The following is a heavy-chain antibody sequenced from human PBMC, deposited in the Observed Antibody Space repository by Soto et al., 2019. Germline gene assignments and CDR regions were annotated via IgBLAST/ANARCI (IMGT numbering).Heavy chain of an antibody. CDR1: GGTFSSYA. CDR3: AREWVYDSSKKLDY. V-gene: IGHV1-69*13. J-gene: IGHJ4*02. CDR2: IIPIFGTA. Sequence: SVKVSCKASGGTFSSYAISWVRQAPGQGLEWMGGIIPIFGTANYAQKFQGRVTITADESTSTAYMELSSLRSEDTAVYYCAREWVYDSSKKLDYWGQGTLVTVSS. D-gene: IGHD3-22*01.